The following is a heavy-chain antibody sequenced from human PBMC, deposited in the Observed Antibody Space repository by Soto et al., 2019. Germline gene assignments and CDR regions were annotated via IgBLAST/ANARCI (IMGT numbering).Heavy chain of an antibody. V-gene: IGHV4-30-4*01. J-gene: IGHJ4*02. CDR2: IYYSGST. CDR1: GGSISSGDYY. Sequence: SETLSLTCTVSGGSISSGDYYWSWIRQPPGKGLEWIGYIYYSGSTYYNPSLKSRVTISVDTSKNQFSLKLSSVTAADTAVYYCARAVDSRLRYFDWSPAPDYWGQGTLVTVSS. D-gene: IGHD3-9*01. CDR3: ARAVDSRLRYFDWSPAPDY.